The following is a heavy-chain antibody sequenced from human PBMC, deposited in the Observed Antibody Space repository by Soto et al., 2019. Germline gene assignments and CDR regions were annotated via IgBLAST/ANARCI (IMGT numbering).Heavy chain of an antibody. J-gene: IGHJ5*02. Sequence: PSETLSLTCAVSGYSISSGYYWGWIRQPPGKGLEWIGSIYHSGSTYYNPSLKSRVTISVDTSKNQFSLKLSSVTAADTAVYYCASNDGYGDSNWFDPWGQGTLVTVSS. D-gene: IGHD4-17*01. CDR3: ASNDGYGDSNWFDP. CDR2: IYHSGST. CDR1: GYSISSGYY. V-gene: IGHV4-38-2*01.